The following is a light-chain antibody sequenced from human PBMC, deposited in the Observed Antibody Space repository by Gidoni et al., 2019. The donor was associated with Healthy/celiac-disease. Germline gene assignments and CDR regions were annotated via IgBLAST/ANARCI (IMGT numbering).Light chain of an antibody. CDR1: QSVSSSY. V-gene: IGKV3-20*01. J-gene: IGKJ1*01. CDR2: GAS. Sequence: IVLTPSPPSLSLSPGERATLSCRASQSVSSSYLAWYQQKPGQAPRLLIYGASSRATGIPDRCSGSGSGTDFTLTISRLDPEDFAVYYCQQYGRTFGQGTKVEIK. CDR3: QQYGRT.